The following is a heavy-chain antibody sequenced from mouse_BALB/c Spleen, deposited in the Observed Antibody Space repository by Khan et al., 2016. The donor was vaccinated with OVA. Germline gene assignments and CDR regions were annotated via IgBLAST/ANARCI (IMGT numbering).Heavy chain of an antibody. CDR1: GFSLTNYG. CDR2: IWGDGST. CDR3: AKQPYYHYCIMDY. Sequence: VQLQESGPGLVAPSQSLSITCTISGFSLTNYGVHWVRQPPGKGLEWLVVIWGDGSTTYYSTLKSRLSISKDNSKSQAFLKMNSLQTDDTAMYXCAKQPYYHYCIMDYWGQGTTVTVSS. V-gene: IGHV2-6-1*01. J-gene: IGHJ4*01. D-gene: IGHD1-1*01.